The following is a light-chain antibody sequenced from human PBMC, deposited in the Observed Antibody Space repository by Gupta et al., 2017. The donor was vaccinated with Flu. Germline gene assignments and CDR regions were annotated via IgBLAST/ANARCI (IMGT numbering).Light chain of an antibody. CDR2: DNT. CDR3: QSYDNSLSGSYV. J-gene: IGLJ1*01. V-gene: IGLV1-40*01. Sequence: QSVLTHPPSVSGDPGQRITITCTGSSSNIGAGYAVHWYHQLPGAAPKLLIYDNTNRPSGVPDRFSGSNSGASASLAISGLQSEDEAAYYCQSYDNSLSGSYVFATGTKVTVL. CDR1: SSNIGAGYA.